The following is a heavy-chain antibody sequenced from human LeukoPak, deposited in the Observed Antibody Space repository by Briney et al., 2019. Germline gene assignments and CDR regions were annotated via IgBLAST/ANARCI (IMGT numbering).Heavy chain of an antibody. CDR1: GYTFTGYY. CDR3: ARDGRHSSSWVGWFDP. Sequence: ASVKVSCKASGYTFTGYYMHWVRQAPGQGLEWMGWINPNSGGTNYAQKFQDRVTMTRDTSISTAYMELSRLRSDDTAVYYCARDGRHSSSWVGWFDPWGQGTLVTVSS. D-gene: IGHD6-13*01. J-gene: IGHJ5*02. CDR2: INPNSGGT. V-gene: IGHV1-2*02.